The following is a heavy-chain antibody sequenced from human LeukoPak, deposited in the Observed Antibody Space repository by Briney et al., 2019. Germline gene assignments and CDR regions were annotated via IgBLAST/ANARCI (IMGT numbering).Heavy chain of an antibody. CDR2: ISRSGDST. Sequence: GGSLRLSCAASGFTFNNYGMSWVRQAPGKGLQWVSAISRSGDSTYYADSVKGRFTISRDNSKNTLYLQMNSLRAEDTAVYYCAKRSPWTTVVTPGYYFDYWGQGTLVTVSS. V-gene: IGHV3-23*01. CDR1: GFTFNNYG. J-gene: IGHJ4*02. CDR3: AKRSPWTTVVTPGYYFDY. D-gene: IGHD4-23*01.